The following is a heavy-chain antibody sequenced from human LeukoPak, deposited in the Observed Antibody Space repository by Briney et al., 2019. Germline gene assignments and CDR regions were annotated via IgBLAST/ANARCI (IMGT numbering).Heavy chain of an antibody. CDR2: IYYSGST. CDR1: GVSISSYY. V-gene: IGHV4-59*01. CDR3: ARDIAGRTFDL. J-gene: IGHJ2*01. D-gene: IGHD6-13*01. Sequence: SETLSLTCTVSGVSISSYYWSWLRQPPGKGLEWIGYIYYSGSTNHNPSLKSRVTISVDTSKNQFSLKLSSVTAADTAVYYCARDIAGRTFDLWGRGTLVTVSS.